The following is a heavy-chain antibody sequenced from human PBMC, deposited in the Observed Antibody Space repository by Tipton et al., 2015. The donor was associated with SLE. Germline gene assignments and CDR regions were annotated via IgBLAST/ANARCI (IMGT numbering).Heavy chain of an antibody. J-gene: IGHJ4*02. Sequence: LRLSCTVSDYSITSGHYWAWIRQPPGKGLEWIGSIYHSGTTAYNPSLQSRVSISVDTSRNQLSLRLSSVTAADTATFYCARCFCSGGSCYSRLFDVWGQGSLVTVSS. CDR1: DYSITSGHY. V-gene: IGHV4-38-2*02. CDR2: IYHSGTT. D-gene: IGHD2-15*01. CDR3: ARCFCSGGSCYSRLFDV.